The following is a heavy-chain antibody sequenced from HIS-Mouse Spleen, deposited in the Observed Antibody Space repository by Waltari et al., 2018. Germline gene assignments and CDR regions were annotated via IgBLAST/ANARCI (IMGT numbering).Heavy chain of an antibody. CDR1: GFSLSTSGMC. CDR3: ARIAEGYSSGWYAFDY. D-gene: IGHD6-19*01. Sequence: QVTLRESGPALVKPTQTLTLTCTFSGFSLSTSGMCVSWIRQPPGKALEWLARIDWDNDKYYSTSLNTRRTISKDTSKNQVVLTMTNMDPVDTATYYCARIAEGYSSGWYAFDYWGQGTLVTVSS. V-gene: IGHV2-70*15. J-gene: IGHJ4*02. CDR2: IDWDNDK.